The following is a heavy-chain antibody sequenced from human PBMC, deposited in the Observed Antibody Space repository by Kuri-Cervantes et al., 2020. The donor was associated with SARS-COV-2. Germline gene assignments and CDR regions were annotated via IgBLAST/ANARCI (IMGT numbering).Heavy chain of an antibody. D-gene: IGHD2-15*01. V-gene: IGHV1-18*04. CDR1: GYNFTTYG. CDR2: ISGYNGNT. J-gene: IGHJ4*02. CDR3: ARGGSCNSGTCFDY. Sequence: ASVKVSCKASGYNFTTYGISWVRQAPGQGLEWMGWISGYNGNTYYAQKFQGRVTMTIDTSTTTAYMELGSLRSDDTAVYYCARGGSCNSGTCFDYWGQGTLVTVSS.